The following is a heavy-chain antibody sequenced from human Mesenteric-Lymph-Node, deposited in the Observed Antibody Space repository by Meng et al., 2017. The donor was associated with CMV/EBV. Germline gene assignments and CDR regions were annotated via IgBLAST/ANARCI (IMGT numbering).Heavy chain of an antibody. CDR2: INSDGSST. D-gene: IGHD2-2*01. CDR1: GFTFSSYW. J-gene: IGHJ5*02. Sequence: GESLKNSCAASGFTFSSYWMHWVRQAPGKGLVWVSRINSDGSSTSYADSVKGRFTISRDNAKNTLYLQMNSLRAEDTAVYYCAREREECSSTSCSRRFDPWGQGTLVTVSS. CDR3: AREREECSSTSCSRRFDP. V-gene: IGHV3-74*01.